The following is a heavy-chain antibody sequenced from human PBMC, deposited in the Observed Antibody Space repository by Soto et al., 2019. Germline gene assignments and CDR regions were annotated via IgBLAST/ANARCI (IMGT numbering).Heavy chain of an antibody. J-gene: IGHJ4*02. Sequence: SETLSLTCTVSGGSISSYYWSWIRQPPGKGLEWVGYIYYGGSTNYNPSLKSRVTISVDTSKNQFSLKLSSVTAADTAVYYCARARGYSYGYDYWGQGTLVTVSS. CDR3: ARARGYSYGYDY. V-gene: IGHV4-59*01. D-gene: IGHD5-18*01. CDR2: IYYGGST. CDR1: GGSISSYY.